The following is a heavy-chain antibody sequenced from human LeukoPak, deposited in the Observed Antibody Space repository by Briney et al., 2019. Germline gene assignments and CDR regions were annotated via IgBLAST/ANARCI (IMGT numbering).Heavy chain of an antibody. J-gene: IGHJ4*02. D-gene: IGHD1-14*01. CDR3: AREYNGDYVDY. Sequence: PSETLSLTCTVSGGSISSGAYYWSWIRQPPGKGLEWIGYIYHSGSTYYNPSLKSRVTISVDRSKNQFSLKLSSVTAADTAVYYCAREYNGDYVDYWGQGTLVTVSS. V-gene: IGHV4-30-2*01. CDR2: IYHSGST. CDR1: GGSISSGAYY.